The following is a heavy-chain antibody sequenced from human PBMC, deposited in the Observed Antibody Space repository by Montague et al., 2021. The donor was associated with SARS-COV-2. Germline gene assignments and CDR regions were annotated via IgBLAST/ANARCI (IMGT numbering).Heavy chain of an antibody. J-gene: IGHJ6*02. CDR1: GLTFSSYS. V-gene: IGHV3-21*01. Sequence: SLRLSWAASGLTFSSYSMNWVRQAPGKGLEWVSSISRSSSYIYYADSVKGLFTISRDNAKNSLYLQMNSLRAEDTAAYFCATSYGSVVSYYYYGMDVWGQRTKVTVTS. CDR3: ATSYGSVVSYYYYGMDV. CDR2: ISRSSSYI. D-gene: IGHD5-18*01.